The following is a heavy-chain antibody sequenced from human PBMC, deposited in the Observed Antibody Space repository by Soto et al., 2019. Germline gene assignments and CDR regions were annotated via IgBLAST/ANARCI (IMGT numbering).Heavy chain of an antibody. D-gene: IGHD4-17*01. Sequence: GESLKISCQGLGYIFTSYWIGWVRQTPGKGGEWMGIIDPCDSESRYSPSFQGQVTMSVDKSTTTAYLQWTSLKASDTAMYYCARLVYGENSPRMEVWGQGTTVTVSS. V-gene: IGHV5-51*01. CDR3: ARLVYGENSPRMEV. J-gene: IGHJ6*02. CDR1: GYIFTSYW. CDR2: IDPCDSES.